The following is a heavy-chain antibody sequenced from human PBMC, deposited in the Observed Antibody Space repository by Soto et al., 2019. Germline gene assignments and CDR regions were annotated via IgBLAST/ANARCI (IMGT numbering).Heavy chain of an antibody. J-gene: IGHJ3*02. V-gene: IGHV3-21*01. CDR2: ISSSSSYI. CDR1: GFTFSSYS. CDR3: ARDPRYGDYEYEDAFDI. D-gene: IGHD4-17*01. Sequence: GGSLRLSCAASGFTFSSYSMNWVRQAPGKGLEWVSSISSSSSYIYYADSVKGRFTISRDNAKNSLYLQMNSLRAEDTAVYYCARDPRYGDYEYEDAFDIWGQGTMVTVSS.